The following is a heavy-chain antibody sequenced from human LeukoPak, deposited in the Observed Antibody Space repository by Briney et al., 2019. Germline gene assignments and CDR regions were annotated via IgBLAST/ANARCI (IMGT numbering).Heavy chain of an antibody. J-gene: IGHJ4*02. D-gene: IGHD1-1*01. CDR1: GGSISSGGYY. CDR3: ARHLGPGTPRGIDY. CDR2: IFYRGTT. V-gene: IGHV4-39*01. Sequence: PSETLSLTCTVSGGSISSGGYYWGWIRQPPGKGLGWIGSIFYRGTTYYNPSLKSRVTIYVDTSKNQFSLKLSSVTAADTAVYYCARHLGPGTPRGIDYWGQGTLVTVSS.